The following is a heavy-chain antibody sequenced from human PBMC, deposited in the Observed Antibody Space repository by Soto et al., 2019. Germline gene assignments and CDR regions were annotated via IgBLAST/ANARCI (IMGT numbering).Heavy chain of an antibody. J-gene: IGHJ3*02. V-gene: IGHV4-31*03. Sequence: QVQLQESGPGLVKPSQTLSLTCTVSGGSISNGGYYWTWIRQLPGKGLEYIGYIYYSDTFYNPSLKSRLIISADPAKNRFSLNLITVTAADTAVYYCARGRLGGHDPRGGGYAFDIWGQGTMVIVSS. CDR2: IYYSDT. D-gene: IGHD5-12*01. CDR1: GGSISNGGYY. CDR3: ARGRLGGHDPRGGGYAFDI.